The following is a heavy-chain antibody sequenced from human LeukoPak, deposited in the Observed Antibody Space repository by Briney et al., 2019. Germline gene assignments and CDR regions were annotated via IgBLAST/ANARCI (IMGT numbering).Heavy chain of an antibody. J-gene: IGHJ5*02. V-gene: IGHV4-30-2*01. CDR3: ARTPTYCGGDCYYFGP. D-gene: IGHD2-21*02. CDR1: GGSISSSGYS. CDR2: IHHTGST. Sequence: PSETLSLTCAVSGGSISSSGYSWSWIRQPPGKGLEWIGYIHHTGSTYYNPSLKSRVTISVGRSKNQFSLKLSSVTAADTAMYFCARTPTYCGGDCYYFGPWGQGTLVTVSS.